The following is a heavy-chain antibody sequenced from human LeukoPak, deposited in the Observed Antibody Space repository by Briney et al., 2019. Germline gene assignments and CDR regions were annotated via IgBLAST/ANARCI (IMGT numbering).Heavy chain of an antibody. V-gene: IGHV4-39*07. J-gene: IGHJ4*02. D-gene: IGHD3-10*01. Sequence: KSSETLSLTCTVSGGSISSSSYYWGWIRQPPGKGLEWIGSIYYSGSTYYNPSLKSRVTISVDTSKNQFSLKLTSVTAADTAVYYCARGNYGSGSYYNDHFDYWGQGTLVTVSS. CDR2: IYYSGST. CDR3: ARGNYGSGSYYNDHFDY. CDR1: GGSISSSSYY.